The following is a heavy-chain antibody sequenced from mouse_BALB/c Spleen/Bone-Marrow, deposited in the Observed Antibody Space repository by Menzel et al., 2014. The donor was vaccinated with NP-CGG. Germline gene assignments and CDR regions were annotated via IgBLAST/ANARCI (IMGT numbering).Heavy chain of an antibody. V-gene: IGHV1-14*01. D-gene: IGHD2-4*01. CDR1: GYTFTSYV. J-gene: IGHJ3*01. Sequence: VQLQQSGPELVKPGASVKMSCKASGYTFTSYVIHWAKQKPGQGLEWIGYINPYNDGTKYNEKFKGKATLTSDKSSSTAYMELSSLTSEDSAVYYCARGAYDYDGDWFAYWGQGTLVTVSA. CDR3: ARGAYDYDGDWFAY. CDR2: INPYNDGT.